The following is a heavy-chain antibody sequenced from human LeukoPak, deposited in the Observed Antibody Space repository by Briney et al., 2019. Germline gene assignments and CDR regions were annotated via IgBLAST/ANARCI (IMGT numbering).Heavy chain of an antibody. CDR3: ARGDWAPFDY. Sequence: PGGSLRLSCAASGFTFNTYSMNWLRQAPGKGLEWVSYISSDSSSIHYADSVKGRFTISRDNAKNSLYLQMNSLRAEDTAVYYCARGDWAPFDYWGQGSLPTVSS. CDR1: GFTFNTYS. V-gene: IGHV3-48*01. J-gene: IGHJ4*02. CDR2: ISSDSSSI. D-gene: IGHD2-21*02.